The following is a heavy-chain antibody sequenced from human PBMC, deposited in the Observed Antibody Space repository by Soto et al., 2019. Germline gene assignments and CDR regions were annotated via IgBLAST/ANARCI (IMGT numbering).Heavy chain of an antibody. Sequence: QVQLQESGPGLVKPSETLSLTCTVSGGSVSSGSYYWSWIRQPPGKGLEWIGYIYSSGSTSYNPALESRVTISVDTSKNQFALKLSSVTAADTAVYYCARDGDGYHYWGQGTLVTVSS. D-gene: IGHD5-12*01. CDR3: ARDGDGYHY. V-gene: IGHV4-61*01. J-gene: IGHJ4*02. CDR1: GGSVSSGSYY. CDR2: IYSSGST.